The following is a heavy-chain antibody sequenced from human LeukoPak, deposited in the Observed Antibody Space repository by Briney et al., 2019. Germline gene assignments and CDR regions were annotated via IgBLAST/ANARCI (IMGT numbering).Heavy chain of an antibody. Sequence: SVKVSCKASGGTFSSYAISWVRQAPGQGLEWMGGIIPIFGTANYAQKFQGRVTITTDESTSTAYMELSSLRSEDTAVYYRASRITGTPGWFDPWGQGTLVTVSS. V-gene: IGHV1-69*05. D-gene: IGHD1-20*01. CDR3: ASRITGTPGWFDP. CDR2: IIPIFGTA. J-gene: IGHJ5*02. CDR1: GGTFSSYA.